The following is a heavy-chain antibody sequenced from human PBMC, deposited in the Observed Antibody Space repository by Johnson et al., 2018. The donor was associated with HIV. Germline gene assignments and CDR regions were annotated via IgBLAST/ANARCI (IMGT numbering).Heavy chain of an antibody. D-gene: IGHD6-19*01. Sequence: QVQLVESGGGVVQPGGSLRLSCAASGFTFSSYGMHWVRQAPGKGLEWVAFIRYDGSNKYYADSVKGRFTISRDNSKNTVFLQMNTLRADDTAVYYCAKVASYGVSGWVDAVDFWGQGTMVTVSS. J-gene: IGHJ3*01. CDR3: AKVASYGVSGWVDAVDF. V-gene: IGHV3-30*02. CDR1: GFTFSSYG. CDR2: IRYDGSNK.